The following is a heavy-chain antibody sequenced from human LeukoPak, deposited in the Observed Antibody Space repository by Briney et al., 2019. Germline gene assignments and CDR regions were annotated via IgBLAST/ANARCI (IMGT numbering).Heavy chain of an antibody. V-gene: IGHV3-23*01. Sequence: GGSLRLSCAASGFTFSSYAMSWVRQAPGKGLEWVSGISGNGGNTYYADSVKGRFTISRDNSKNTLYLQMNSLGAEDTAVYYCARDGAYYYGYYPFDYWGQGTLVTVSS. CDR1: GFTFSSYA. J-gene: IGHJ4*02. CDR3: ARDGAYYYGYYPFDY. CDR2: ISGNGGNT. D-gene: IGHD3-10*01.